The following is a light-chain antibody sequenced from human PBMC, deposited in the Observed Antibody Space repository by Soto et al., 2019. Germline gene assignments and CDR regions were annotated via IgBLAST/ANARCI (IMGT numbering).Light chain of an antibody. J-gene: IGKJ5*01. V-gene: IGKV3-11*01. CDR1: QSVSSY. Sequence: EIVLTQSPATLSLSPGERATLSCRASQSVSSYLAWYQQKPGQAPRLLIYDASNRATGIPARFSGSGSGTIFTLTISSLEPEDFAVYYCQQRSNWLITFGQGTRLEI. CDR3: QQRSNWLIT. CDR2: DAS.